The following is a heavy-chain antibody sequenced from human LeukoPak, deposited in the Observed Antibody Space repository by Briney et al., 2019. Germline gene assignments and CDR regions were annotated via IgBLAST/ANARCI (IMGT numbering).Heavy chain of an antibody. CDR2: IYPGDSDT. CDR1: GYSFTSYW. Sequence: GESLKISYKGSGYSFTSYWIAWVRPMPGKGLEYMGIIYPGDSDTRYSPSFQGQVTISADKSISTAYLQWSSLKASDTAMYYCARRVGGTTSRAFDIWGQGTMVSVSS. J-gene: IGHJ3*02. D-gene: IGHD1-26*01. V-gene: IGHV5-51*01. CDR3: ARRVGGTTSRAFDI.